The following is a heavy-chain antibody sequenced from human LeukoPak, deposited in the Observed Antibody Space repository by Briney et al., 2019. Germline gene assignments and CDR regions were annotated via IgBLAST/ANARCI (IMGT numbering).Heavy chain of an antibody. CDR2: IYTSGST. CDR1: GGSISSYY. J-gene: IGHJ6*03. D-gene: IGHD2-2*01. CDR3: ARGGGYCSSTSCFNHYYYYYYMDV. V-gene: IGHV4-4*09. Sequence: PSETLSLTCTVSGGSISSYYWSWIRQPPGKGLEWIGYIYTSGSTNYNPSLKSRVTISVDTSKNQFSLKLSSVTAADTAVYYCARGGGYCSSTSCFNHYYYYYYMDVWGKGTTVTVSS.